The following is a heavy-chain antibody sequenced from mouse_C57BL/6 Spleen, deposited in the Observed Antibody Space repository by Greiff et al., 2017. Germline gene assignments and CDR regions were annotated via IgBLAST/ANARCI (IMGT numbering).Heavy chain of an antibody. CDR1: GYTFTSYG. V-gene: IGHV1-81*01. Sequence: QVQLQQSGAELARPGASVKLSCKASGYTFTSYGISWVKQRTGQGLEWIGEIYPRSGNTYYNEKFKGKATLTADKSSSTAYMELRSLTSEDSAVYFCARSRVLRFYYAMDYWGQGTSVTVSS. CDR3: ARSRVLRFYYAMDY. CDR2: IYPRSGNT. D-gene: IGHD1-1*01. J-gene: IGHJ4*01.